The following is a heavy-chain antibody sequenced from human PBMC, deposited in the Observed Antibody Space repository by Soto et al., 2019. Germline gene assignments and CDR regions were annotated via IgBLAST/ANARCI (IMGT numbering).Heavy chain of an antibody. D-gene: IGHD3-10*02. CDR1: GYTFTGYY. CDR3: ARGYVAGPYYYYGMDV. CDR2: INPNSGGT. J-gene: IGHJ6*02. V-gene: IGHV1-2*04. Sequence: ASVKVSCKASGYTFTGYYMHWVRQAPGQGLEWMGWINPNSGGTNYAQKFQGWVTMTRDTSISTAYVELSRLRSDDTAVYYCARGYVAGPYYYYGMDVWGQGTTVTVSS.